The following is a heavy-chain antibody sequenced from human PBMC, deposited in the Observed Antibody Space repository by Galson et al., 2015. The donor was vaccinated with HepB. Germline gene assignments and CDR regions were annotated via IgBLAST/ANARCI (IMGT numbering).Heavy chain of an antibody. V-gene: IGHV5-51*01. CDR2: IYPGDSDT. CDR1: GYSFTSYW. Sequence: QSGAEVKKPGESLKISCKGSGYSFTSYWIGWVRQMPGKGLEWMGIIYPGDSDTRYSPSFQGQVTISADKSISTAYLQWSSLKASDTAMYYCARHGRGYCSSTSCHRGAFDIWGQGTMVTVSS. J-gene: IGHJ3*02. D-gene: IGHD2-2*01. CDR3: ARHGRGYCSSTSCHRGAFDI.